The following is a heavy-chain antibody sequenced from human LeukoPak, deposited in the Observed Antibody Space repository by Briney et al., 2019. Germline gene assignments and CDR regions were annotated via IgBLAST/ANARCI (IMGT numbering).Heavy chain of an antibody. CDR2: ISSSGSTI. CDR3: AKPRPRGTAGMRAGYFDL. D-gene: IGHD2-2*01. J-gene: IGHJ2*01. Sequence: PSETLSLTCVVSGDSISTTKWWSWVRQPPGKGLEWVSYISSSGSTIYYADSVKGRFTISRDNAKNSLYLQMNNLRAEDTALYYCAKPRPRGTAGMRAGYFDLWGRGTLVTVTS. V-gene: IGHV3-11*01. CDR1: GDSISTT.